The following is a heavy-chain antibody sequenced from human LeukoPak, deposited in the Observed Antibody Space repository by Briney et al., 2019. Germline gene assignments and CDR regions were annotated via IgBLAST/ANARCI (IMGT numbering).Heavy chain of an antibody. J-gene: IGHJ4*02. CDR2: ITSSGDGT. D-gene: IGHD3-22*01. CDR1: GFTFSIYA. V-gene: IGHV3-23*01. Sequence: QAGGSLRLSCAASGFTFSIYAMSWVRQAPGKGLQWVSSITSSGDGTYYADSVKGRFTISRDNSENMLYLQMNCLRVEDTAVYFCAKDRPNYYGSNGHYYRRDGDYWGQGTLVTVSS. CDR3: AKDRPNYYGSNGHYYRRDGDY.